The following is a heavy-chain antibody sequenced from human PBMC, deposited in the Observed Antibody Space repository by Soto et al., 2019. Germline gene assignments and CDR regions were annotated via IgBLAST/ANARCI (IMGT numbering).Heavy chain of an antibody. D-gene: IGHD2-8*01. J-gene: IGHJ6*03. CDR1: GFTFSSYW. CDR3: ARVGGYCSSQPRWCMLYLYYYYYYMDV. CDR2: IKQDGSEK. V-gene: IGHV3-7*01. Sequence: GGSLRLSCAASGFTFSSYWMSWVRQAPGKGLEWVANIKQDGSEKYYVDSVKGRFTISRDNAKNSLYLQMNSLRAEDTAVYYCARVGGYCSSQPRWCMLYLYYYYYYMDVWGKGTTVTVSS.